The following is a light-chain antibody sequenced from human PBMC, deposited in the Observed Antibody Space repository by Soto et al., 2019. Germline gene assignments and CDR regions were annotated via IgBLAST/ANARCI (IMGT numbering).Light chain of an antibody. CDR3: HQYNNWPRT. V-gene: IGKV3-11*01. CDR1: QSVNSY. CDR2: DAS. Sequence: EIVLTQSPATLSLSPGERATLSCRASQSVNSYLAWYQQKPGQAPRLLIYDASNRATGIPARFSGSGSGTDFTLTISSLEPEDFAVYFCHQYNNWPRTFGQGTRLEI. J-gene: IGKJ5*01.